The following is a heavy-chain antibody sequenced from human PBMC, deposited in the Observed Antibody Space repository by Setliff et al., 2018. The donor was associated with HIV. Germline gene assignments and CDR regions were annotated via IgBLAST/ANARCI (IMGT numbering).Heavy chain of an antibody. CDR3: ATITFYYDSSGSQNKKSYFFDY. V-gene: IGHV1-24*01. CDR1: GYTLAEIS. D-gene: IGHD3-22*01. J-gene: IGHJ4*02. Sequence: ASVKVSCKVSGYTLAEISMHWVRQAPGKGLEWMGGFDPEDGVKVYAQRFQGTVTMTEDTSTDTAYMELTSLTSEDTAVYYCATITFYYDSSGSQNKKSYFFDYWGQGTLVTVSS. CDR2: FDPEDGVK.